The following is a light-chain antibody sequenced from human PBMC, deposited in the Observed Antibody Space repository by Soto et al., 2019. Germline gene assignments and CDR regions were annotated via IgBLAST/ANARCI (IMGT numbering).Light chain of an antibody. Sequence: EIVLTQSPATLSLSPGERATLSCRASQSVSSFIAWYQQKPGQAPRLLIYDVSNRATGIPARFSGSGSGTDFTLTISSLEPEDFALYYCQQRNDWPATFDQGTTVEIK. CDR2: DVS. CDR1: QSVSSF. CDR3: QQRNDWPAT. V-gene: IGKV3-11*01. J-gene: IGKJ1*01.